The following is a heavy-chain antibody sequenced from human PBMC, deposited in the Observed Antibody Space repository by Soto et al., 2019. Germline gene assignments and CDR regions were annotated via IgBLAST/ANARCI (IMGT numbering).Heavy chain of an antibody. CDR1: VGPIISSSYY. V-gene: IGHV4-39*01. CDR3: ASSTYYYDSSGYTGYNWFDP. D-gene: IGHD3-22*01. Sequence: SETLSLTCTFSVGPIISSSYYWGWIRQPPGKGLEWIGSIYYSGSTYYNPSLKSRVTISVDTSKNQFSLKLSSVTAADTAVYYCASSTYYYDSSGYTGYNWFDPWGQGTLVTVSS. J-gene: IGHJ5*02. CDR2: IYYSGST.